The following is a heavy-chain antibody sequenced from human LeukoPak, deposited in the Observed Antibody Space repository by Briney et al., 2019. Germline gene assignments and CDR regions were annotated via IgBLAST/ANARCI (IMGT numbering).Heavy chain of an antibody. V-gene: IGHV3-30*04. CDR3: ARDPAAASLGYYYYYMDV. J-gene: IGHJ6*03. D-gene: IGHD6-13*01. Sequence: GGSLRLSCAASGFTFSNYAMHWVRQAPGKGLEWVAIISYDGSNKYYADSVKGRFTISRDNSKNTLYLQMNSLRAEDTAVYYCARDPAAASLGYYYYYMDVWGKGATVTVSS. CDR1: GFTFSNYA. CDR2: ISYDGSNK.